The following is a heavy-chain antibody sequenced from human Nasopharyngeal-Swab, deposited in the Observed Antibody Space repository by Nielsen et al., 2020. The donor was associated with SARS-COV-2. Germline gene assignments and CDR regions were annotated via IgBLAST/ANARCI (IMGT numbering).Heavy chain of an antibody. Sequence: ASVKVSCKASGYTFTSYAMHWVRQAPGQRLEWMGWINAGNGNTKYSQKFQGRVTITRDTSTSTAYMELSSLRSEDTAVYYCAREIMITFGGVIVESFAYFDYWGQGTLVTVSS. V-gene: IGHV1-3*01. J-gene: IGHJ4*02. D-gene: IGHD3-16*02. CDR2: INAGNGNT. CDR3: AREIMITFGGVIVESFAYFDY. CDR1: GYTFTSYA.